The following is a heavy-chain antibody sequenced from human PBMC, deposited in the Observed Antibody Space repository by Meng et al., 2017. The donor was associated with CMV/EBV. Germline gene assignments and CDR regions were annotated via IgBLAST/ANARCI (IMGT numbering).Heavy chain of an antibody. V-gene: IGHV3-74*01. D-gene: IGHD6-19*01. J-gene: IGHJ4*02. CDR1: GFTFSFSW. Sequence: LSLTCAASGFTFSFSWMHWVRHAPGKGLVWVSHINRDGSETSYADSVKGRFTISRDNAKNTLYLQMNSLRAEDTAVYYCARDPGYSSGWSDHFDYWGQGTLVTVSS. CDR2: INRDGSET. CDR3: ARDPGYSSGWSDHFDY.